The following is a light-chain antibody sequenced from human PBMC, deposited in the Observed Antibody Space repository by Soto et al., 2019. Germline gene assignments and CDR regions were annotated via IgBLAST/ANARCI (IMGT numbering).Light chain of an antibody. CDR3: ASHTTTNTRV. Sequence: QSALTQPASVSGSPGQSIATSCTGTSSDVGAYDYVSWYQQHPDRAPRLVIYEVSNRPSGVSNRFSGSKSVNTATLTISGLQAEDEADYYCASHTTTNTRVFGTGTKVTVL. J-gene: IGLJ1*01. CDR1: SSDVGAYDY. CDR2: EVS. V-gene: IGLV2-14*03.